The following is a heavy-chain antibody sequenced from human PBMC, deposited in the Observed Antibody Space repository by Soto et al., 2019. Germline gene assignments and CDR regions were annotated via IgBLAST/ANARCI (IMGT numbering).Heavy chain of an antibody. CDR3: ARDKITGLFDY. CDR1: GGTFSGDY. CDR2: INHSGST. V-gene: IGHV4-34*01. J-gene: IGHJ4*02. Sequence: SETLSLTCALHGGTFSGDYWTWIRQPPGTGLEWIGEINHSGSTNYNPSLKSRVTISVDTSKNQFSLKLTSVTAADTAVYYCARDKITGLFDYWGKGTLVT. D-gene: IGHD2-8*02.